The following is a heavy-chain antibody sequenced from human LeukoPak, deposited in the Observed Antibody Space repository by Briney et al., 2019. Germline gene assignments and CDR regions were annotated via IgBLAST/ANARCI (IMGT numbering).Heavy chain of an antibody. D-gene: IGHD3-10*01. Sequence: PSETLSLTCAVSGGSISSSSYYWGWIRQPPGKGLEWIGSIYYSGSTYYNPSLKSRVTISVDTSKNQFSLKLSSVTAADTAVYYCARDGITHFDYWGQGTLVTVSS. V-gene: IGHV4-39*07. CDR1: GGSISSSSYY. CDR2: IYYSGST. CDR3: ARDGITHFDY. J-gene: IGHJ4*02.